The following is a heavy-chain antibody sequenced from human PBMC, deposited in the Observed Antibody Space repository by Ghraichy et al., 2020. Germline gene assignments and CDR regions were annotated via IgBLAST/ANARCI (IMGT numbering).Heavy chain of an antibody. CDR3: ARERVGDSSGSEGLDY. J-gene: IGHJ4*02. CDR1: GASISSYY. D-gene: IGHD3-22*01. V-gene: IGHV4-59*01. CDR2: MHYSGST. Sequence: SETLSLTCTVSGASISSYYWNWIRQPPGKGLEGIGYMHYSGSTNYSPSLKSRVTISGDTSKNQFSLKVRSLTAADTAVYYCARERVGDSSGSEGLDYWGQGPLVIVAS.